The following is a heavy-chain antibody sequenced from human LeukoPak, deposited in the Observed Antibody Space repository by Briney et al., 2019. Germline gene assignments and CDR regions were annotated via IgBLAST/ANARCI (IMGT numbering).Heavy chain of an antibody. CDR1: GFTFSSYA. V-gene: IGHV3-23*03. Sequence: PGGSLRLSCAASGFTFSSYAMSWVRQAPGKGLEWVSVIYKGGSIYYADSVKGRFTISRDNSKNTLYLQMNSLRAEDTAVYYCGKDHNVAAAGYPYDYWGQGTLVTVSS. CDR3: GKDHNVAAAGYPYDY. J-gene: IGHJ4*02. CDR2: IYKGGSI. D-gene: IGHD6-13*01.